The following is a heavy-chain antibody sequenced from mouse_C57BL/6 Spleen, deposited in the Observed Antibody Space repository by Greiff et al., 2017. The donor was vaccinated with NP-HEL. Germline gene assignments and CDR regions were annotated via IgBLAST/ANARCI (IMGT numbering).Heavy chain of an antibody. J-gene: IGHJ4*01. V-gene: IGHV1-4*01. D-gene: IGHD2-5*01. CDR1: GYTFTSYT. Sequence: VQLVESGAELARPGASVKMSCKASGYTFTSYTMHWVKQRPGQGLEWIGYINPSSGYTKYNQKFKDKATLTADKSSSTAYMQLSSLTSEDSAVYYCARREAYYSNYYYAMDYWGQGTSVTVSS. CDR3: ARREAYYSNYYYAMDY. CDR2: INPSSGYT.